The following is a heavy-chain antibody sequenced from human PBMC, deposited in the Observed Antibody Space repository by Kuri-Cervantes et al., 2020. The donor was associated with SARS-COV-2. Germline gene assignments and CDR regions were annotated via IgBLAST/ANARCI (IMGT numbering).Heavy chain of an antibody. CDR2: ISDSGGST. V-gene: IGHV3-23*01. J-gene: IGHJ4*02. D-gene: IGHD1-26*01. Sequence: GESLKISCAASGFTFSGYAMSWVRQAPGKGLEWVSAISDSGGSTYYADSVKGRFTISRDNSKNTLYLQMNTLRAEDTAVYYCARSQGEWDLLVPIAYWGRGTLVTVSS. CDR1: GFTFSGYA. CDR3: ARSQGEWDLLVPIAY.